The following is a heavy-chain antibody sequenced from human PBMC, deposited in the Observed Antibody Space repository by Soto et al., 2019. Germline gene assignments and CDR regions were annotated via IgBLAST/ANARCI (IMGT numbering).Heavy chain of an antibody. V-gene: IGHV1-2*04. CDR3: ARWWIHPPRLAP. CDR2: INPNSGGT. Sequence: ASVKVSCKASGYTFTGYYMHWVRQAPGQGLEWMGWINPNSGGTNCAQKFQGWVTMTRDTSISTAYMGLSRLRSDDTAVYYCARWWIHPPRLAPWGQGTLVTVSS. J-gene: IGHJ5*02. CDR1: GYTFTGYY. D-gene: IGHD2-15*01.